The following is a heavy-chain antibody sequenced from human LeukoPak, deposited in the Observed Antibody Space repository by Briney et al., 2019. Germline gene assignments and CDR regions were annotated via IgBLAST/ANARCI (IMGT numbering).Heavy chain of an antibody. CDR2: FDPEDGET. J-gene: IGHJ4*02. V-gene: IGHV1-24*01. D-gene: IGHD1-26*01. CDR1: GYTLTELS. CDR3: ATDERFSGSQGYYFDY. Sequence: ASVKVSCKVSGYTLTELSMHWVRQAPGKGLEWMGGFDPEDGETIYAQKFQGRVTMTEDTSTDTAYMELSSLRSEDTAVYYCATDERFSGSQGYYFDYWGQGTLVTVSS.